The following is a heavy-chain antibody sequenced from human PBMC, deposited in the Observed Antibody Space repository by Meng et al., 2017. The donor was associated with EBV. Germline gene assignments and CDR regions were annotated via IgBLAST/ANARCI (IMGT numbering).Heavy chain of an antibody. D-gene: IGHD5-24*01. J-gene: IGHJ4*02. CDR2: INHSGSN. CDR1: GGFFSGYY. V-gene: IGHV4-34*01. CDR3: ARGRWLQPGSYFDY. Sequence: QGHLPAVAEGLLKPSETPSPPCCVYGGFFSGYYWSWIRQPPGKGLEWIGEINHSGSNNYTPSLKSRVTISVDTSKNQFSLKLSSVTAADTAVYYCARGRWLQPGSYFDYWGQGTLVTVSS.